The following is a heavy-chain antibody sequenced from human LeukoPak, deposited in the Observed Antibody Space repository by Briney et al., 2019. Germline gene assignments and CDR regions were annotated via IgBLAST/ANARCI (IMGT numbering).Heavy chain of an antibody. CDR2: ISAYNGNT. CDR1: GYTFTSYG. Sequence: ASVKVSCKASGYTFTSYGISWVRQAPGQGLEWMGWISAYNGNTNYAQKLQGRVTMTTDTSTSTAYVELRSLRSDDTAVYYCARDWVLLSSLAFDIWGQGTMVTVSS. CDR3: ARDWVLLSSLAFDI. D-gene: IGHD3-10*01. V-gene: IGHV1-18*01. J-gene: IGHJ3*02.